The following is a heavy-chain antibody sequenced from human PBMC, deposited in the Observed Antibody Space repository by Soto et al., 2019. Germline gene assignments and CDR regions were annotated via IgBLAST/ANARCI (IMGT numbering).Heavy chain of an antibody. Sequence: EVQLVESGGGLVQPGGSLRLSCAASGFTFSSYWMSWVRQAPGKGLEWVANIKQGGSDKYYVDSLKGRFTISRDNAKNSLYLQMNSLSAEDTAVYYCARDVWNYGAYYYYGMDVWGQGTTVTVSS. CDR3: ARDVWNYGAYYYYGMDV. J-gene: IGHJ6*02. CDR2: IKQGGSDK. D-gene: IGHD1-7*01. V-gene: IGHV3-7*03. CDR1: GFTFSSYW.